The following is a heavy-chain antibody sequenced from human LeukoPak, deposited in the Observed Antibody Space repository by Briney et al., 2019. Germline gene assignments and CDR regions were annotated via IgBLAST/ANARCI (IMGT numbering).Heavy chain of an antibody. CDR2: IIPILGIA. CDR3: ARDHYGDYTPRCFDY. CDR1: GGTFSSYT. Sequence: ASVKVSCKASGGTFSSYTISWVRQAPGQGLEWMGRIIPILGIANYAQKFQGRVTITADKSTSTAYMELSSLRSEDTAVYYCARDHYGDYTPRCFDYWGQGTLVTVSS. J-gene: IGHJ4*02. V-gene: IGHV1-69*04. D-gene: IGHD4-17*01.